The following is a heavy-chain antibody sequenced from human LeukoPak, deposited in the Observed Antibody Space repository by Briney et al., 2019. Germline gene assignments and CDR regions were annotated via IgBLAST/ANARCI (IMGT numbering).Heavy chain of an antibody. D-gene: IGHD2-15*01. Sequence: GGSLRLSRAASGFTFSSYAMSWVRQAPGKGLEWVSAISGSGGSTYYADSVKGRFTISRDNAKNPLDLQMNSLRAEDTAVYYCARGGSARFGFWGQGTLVTVSS. CDR2: ISGSGGST. J-gene: IGHJ4*02. CDR3: ARGGSARFGF. CDR1: GFTFSSYA. V-gene: IGHV3-23*01.